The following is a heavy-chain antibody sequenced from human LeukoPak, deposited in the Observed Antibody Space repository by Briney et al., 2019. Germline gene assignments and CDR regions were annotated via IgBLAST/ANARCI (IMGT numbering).Heavy chain of an antibody. Sequence: GGSLRLSCAASGFTFSSYGMHWVRQAPGKGLEWVAVISYDGSNKYYADSVKGRFTISRDNSKNTLYLQMNSLRAEDTAVYYCARGFRYDSSGYYSSYWGQGTLVTVSS. D-gene: IGHD3-22*01. CDR1: GFTFSSYG. CDR3: ARGFRYDSSGYYSSY. J-gene: IGHJ4*02. CDR2: ISYDGSNK. V-gene: IGHV3-30*03.